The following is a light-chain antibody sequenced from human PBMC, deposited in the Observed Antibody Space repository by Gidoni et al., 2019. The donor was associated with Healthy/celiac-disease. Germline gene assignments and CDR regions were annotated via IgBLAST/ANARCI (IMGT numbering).Light chain of an antibody. CDR1: QSVSSY. V-gene: IGKV3-11*01. CDR2: AAS. J-gene: IGKJ4*01. Sequence: EIVLTQSPATLSLSPGERATLSCRASQSVSSYLAWYQQEPGQAPMLLIYAASNRATGIPARFSGRVSGTDFTLTISSLEPEDFAVYYCQQRSNCPLTFGGGTQVEIK. CDR3: QQRSNCPLT.